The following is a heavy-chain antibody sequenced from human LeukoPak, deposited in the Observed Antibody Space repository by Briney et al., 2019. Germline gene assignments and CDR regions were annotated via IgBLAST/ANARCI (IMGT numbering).Heavy chain of an antibody. CDR3: ARGYKYYYDSSGYYPTYFDY. V-gene: IGHV3-7*04. J-gene: IGHJ4*02. D-gene: IGHD3-22*01. CDR2: IKQDGSEK. Sequence: GGSLRLSCAASGFTFSSYWMSWVRQAPGKGLEWVANIKQDGSEKYYVDSVKGRFTISRDNAKNSLYLQMNSLRAEDTAVYYCARGYKYYYDSSGYYPTYFDYWGQGTLVTVSS. CDR1: GFTFSSYW.